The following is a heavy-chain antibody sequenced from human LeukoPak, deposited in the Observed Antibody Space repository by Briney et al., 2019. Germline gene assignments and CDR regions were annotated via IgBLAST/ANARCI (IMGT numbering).Heavy chain of an antibody. D-gene: IGHD1-26*01. J-gene: IGHJ4*02. Sequence: GGSPRLSCAASGFTFSSYWMHWVRQAPGKGLVWVSRIHVDESSANYADSVRGRFTISRDNAKDTLYLQMNSLRAEDTAVYYCARVRGGSYLEAFDFWGQGTLVTVSS. CDR1: GFTFSSYW. CDR3: ARVRGGSYLEAFDF. CDR2: IHVDESSA. V-gene: IGHV3-74*01.